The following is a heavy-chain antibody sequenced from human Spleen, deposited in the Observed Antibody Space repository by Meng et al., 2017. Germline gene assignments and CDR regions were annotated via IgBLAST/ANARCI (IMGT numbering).Heavy chain of an antibody. V-gene: IGHV4-39*07. D-gene: IGHD3-22*01. J-gene: IGHJ4*02. Sequence: SETLSLTCTVSGGSISSSNHYWGWIRQPPGKGLEWIGSIYYSGSTFYNPSLKSRLTISVDTSKNQFSLKLNSVTAADTAVYYCATDQILDTSGYNYWGQGTLVTVFS. CDR1: GGSISSSNHY. CDR2: IYYSGST. CDR3: ATDQILDTSGYNY.